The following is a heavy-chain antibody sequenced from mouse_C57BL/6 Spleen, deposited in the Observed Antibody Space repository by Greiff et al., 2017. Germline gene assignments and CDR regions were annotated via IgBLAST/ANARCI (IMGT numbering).Heavy chain of an antibody. D-gene: IGHD1-1*01. J-gene: IGHJ4*01. CDR1: GFSLTSYA. Sequence: VQGVESGPGLVAPSQSLSITCTVSGFSLTSYAISWVRQPPGKGLEWLGVIWTGGGTNYNSALKSRLSISKDNSKSQVFLKMNSLQTDDTARYYCARTGVTTVVSPYYAMDYWGQGTSVTVSS. V-gene: IGHV2-9-1*01. CDR2: IWTGGGT. CDR3: ARTGVTTVVSPYYAMDY.